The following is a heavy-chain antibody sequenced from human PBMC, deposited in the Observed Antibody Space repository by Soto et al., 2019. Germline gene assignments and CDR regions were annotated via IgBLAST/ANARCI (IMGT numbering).Heavy chain of an antibody. V-gene: IGHV3-23*01. CDR1: GFTFSSYA. D-gene: IGHD6-19*01. J-gene: IGHJ4*02. CDR3: AKGYSTGWSEGYFDY. Sequence: PGGSLRLSCAASGFTFSSYAMSWVRQAPGKGLEWVSAISGSGGTTYYADSVKGRFTFSRDNSKNTLYLQINSLRPDDTAVYFCAKGYSTGWSEGYFDYWGQGALVTVSS. CDR2: ISGSGGTT.